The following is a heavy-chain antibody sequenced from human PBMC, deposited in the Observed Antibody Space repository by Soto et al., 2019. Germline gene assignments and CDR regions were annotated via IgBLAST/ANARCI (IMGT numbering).Heavy chain of an antibody. CDR1: GGSISSYY. D-gene: IGHD2-2*01. Sequence: SETLSLTXTVPGGSISSYYWSWIRQPAGKGLEWIGRIYTSGSTNYNPSLKSRVNMSVDTSKNQFSLKLSSVTAADTAVYYCARACSSNSCYDVFDYWGQGTLVTVSS. V-gene: IGHV4-4*07. CDR2: IYTSGST. J-gene: IGHJ4*02. CDR3: ARACSSNSCYDVFDY.